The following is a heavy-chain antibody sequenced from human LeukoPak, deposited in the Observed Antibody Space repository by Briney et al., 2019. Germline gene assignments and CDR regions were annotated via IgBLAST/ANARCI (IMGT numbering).Heavy chain of an antibody. CDR2: IIPIFGIA. J-gene: IGHJ4*02. CDR3: ARAAYDYGDPILHFDY. D-gene: IGHD4-17*01. CDR1: GGTFSSYA. V-gene: IGHV1-69*04. Sequence: SVKVSCKASGGTFSSYAISWVRQAPGQGLEWMGRIIPIFGIANYAQKFQGRVTITADKSTSTAYMELSSLRSENTAVYYCARAAYDYGDPILHFDYWGQGTLVTVSS.